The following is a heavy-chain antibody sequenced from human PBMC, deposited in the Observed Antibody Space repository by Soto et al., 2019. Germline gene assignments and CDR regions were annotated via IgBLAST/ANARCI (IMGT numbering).Heavy chain of an antibody. J-gene: IGHJ3*02. CDR3: ARLGSGTAEAFDI. D-gene: IGHD1-26*01. V-gene: IGHV5-10-1*01. CDR1: GYSFTSYW. Sequence: GESLKISCKGSGYSFTSYWISWVRQMPGKGLEWMGRIDPSDSYTNYSPSFQGHVTISANKSISTAYLQWSSLKASDTAMYYCARLGSGTAEAFDIWGQGTMVTVSS. CDR2: IDPSDSYT.